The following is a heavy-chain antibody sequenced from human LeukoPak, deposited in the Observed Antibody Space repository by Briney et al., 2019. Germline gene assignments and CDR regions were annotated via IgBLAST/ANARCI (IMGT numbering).Heavy chain of an antibody. CDR1: GFSVSGYW. Sequence: PGGSLRLSCAVSGFSVSGYWMTWVRQAPGKGLEWVANIKQDGSEKNYVDSVKGRFTISRDNAENSLFLQMNSLRVEDTAVYYCVRDKYDRSNYAYFDSWGHGTLVTVSS. CDR2: IKQDGSEK. V-gene: IGHV3-7*01. D-gene: IGHD3-22*01. CDR3: VRDKYDRSNYAYFDS. J-gene: IGHJ5*01.